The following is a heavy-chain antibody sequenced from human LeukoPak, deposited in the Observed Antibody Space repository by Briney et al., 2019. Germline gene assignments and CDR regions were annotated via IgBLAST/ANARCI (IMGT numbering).Heavy chain of an antibody. D-gene: IGHD6-19*01. J-gene: IGHJ4*02. CDR3: AREGYSSGWYVGY. V-gene: IGHV4-39*07. CDR1: GGSISSSSYY. Sequence: SETLSLTCTVSGGSISSSSYYWGWIRQPPGKGLEWIGEINHSGSTNYNPSLKSRVTISVDTSKDQFSLKLSSVTAADTAVYYCAREGYSSGWYVGYWGQGTLVTVSS. CDR2: INHSGST.